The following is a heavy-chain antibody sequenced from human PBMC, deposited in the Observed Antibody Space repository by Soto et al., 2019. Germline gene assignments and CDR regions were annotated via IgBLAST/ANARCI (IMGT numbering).Heavy chain of an antibody. CDR1: GYKFINHY. V-gene: IGHV1-46*01. D-gene: IGHD3-10*01. CDR2: INPNGGGT. Sequence: GASVKVSCKASGYKFINHYIHWVRQAPGVGLEWMGMINPNGGGTDYAQKFQGRVTMTTDTYANTVHIELSSLRSEDTAVYFCARDSSASATSYSFDYWGQGTLLTVSS. J-gene: IGHJ4*02. CDR3: ARDSSASATSYSFDY.